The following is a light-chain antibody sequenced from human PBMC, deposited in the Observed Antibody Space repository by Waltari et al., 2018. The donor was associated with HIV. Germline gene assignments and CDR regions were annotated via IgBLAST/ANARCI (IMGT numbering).Light chain of an antibody. Sequence: EIVMTQSPATLSVSPGERATLYCRARQSVSSNLAWYQQKPGQAPRLLMYGASTRATGNPARFSGRWFGTEFTLTISSLQSEDFAVYYCQQYNNWPPWTFGQGTKVEIK. J-gene: IGKJ1*01. CDR3: QQYNNWPPWT. V-gene: IGKV3-15*01. CDR2: GAS. CDR1: QSVSSN.